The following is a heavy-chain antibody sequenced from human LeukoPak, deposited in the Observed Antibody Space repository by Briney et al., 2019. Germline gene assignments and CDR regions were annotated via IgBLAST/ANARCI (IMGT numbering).Heavy chain of an antibody. CDR1: GFTFSSYG. J-gene: IGHJ4*02. Sequence: GGSLRLSCAASGFTFSSYGMHWVRQAPGKGLEWVAVIWYDGSNKYYADSVKGRFTISRDNSKNTLYLQMNSLRAEDTAVYYCARDEADILTGYYRYHFDYWGQGTLVTVSS. V-gene: IGHV3-33*01. CDR2: IWYDGSNK. D-gene: IGHD3-9*01. CDR3: ARDEADILTGYYRYHFDY.